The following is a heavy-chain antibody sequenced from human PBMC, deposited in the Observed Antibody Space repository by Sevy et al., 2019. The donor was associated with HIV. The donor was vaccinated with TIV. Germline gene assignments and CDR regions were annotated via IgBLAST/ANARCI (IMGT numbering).Heavy chain of an antibody. D-gene: IGHD2-8*02. CDR2: IISKTDGGTT. CDR1: GFTFSNAW. V-gene: IGHV3-15*01. Sequence: GGSLRLSCAASGFTFSNAWMSWVRQAPGKGLEWVGRIISKTDGGTTDYPAPVKGRFTISRNDSTNTLYRQMNSLKTEDTAVYYCSTDPIIVLLVTDGMDVWGQGTTVTVSS. CDR3: STDPIIVLLVTDGMDV. J-gene: IGHJ6*02.